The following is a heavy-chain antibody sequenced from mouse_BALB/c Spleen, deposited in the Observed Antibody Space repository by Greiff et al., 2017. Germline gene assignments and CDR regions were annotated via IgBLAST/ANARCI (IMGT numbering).Heavy chain of an antibody. CDR1: GFTFTDYY. V-gene: IGHV7-3*02. CDR3: ARDMGTVVPAY. J-gene: IGHJ3*01. CDR2: IRNKANGYTT. D-gene: IGHD1-1*01. Sequence: EVQLVESGGGLVQPGGSLRLSCAPSGFTFTDYYMSWVRQPPGKALEWLGFIRNKANGYTTEYSASVKGRFTISRDNSQSILYLQMNTLRAEDSATYYCARDMGTVVPAYWGQGTLVTVSA.